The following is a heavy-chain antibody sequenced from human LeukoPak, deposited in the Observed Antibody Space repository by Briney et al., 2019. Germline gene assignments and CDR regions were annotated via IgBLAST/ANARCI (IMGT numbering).Heavy chain of an antibody. CDR3: AREGSYYYGSGSHDAFDI. CDR1: GFTVSSNY. V-gene: IGHV3-53*01. J-gene: IGHJ3*02. Sequence: GGSLRLSCAASGFTVSSNYMSWVRQAPGKGLEWVPVIYSGGSTYYADSVKGRFTISRDNSKNTLYLQMNSLRAEDTAVYYCAREGSYYYGSGSHDAFDIWGQGTMVTVSS. D-gene: IGHD3-10*01. CDR2: IYSGGST.